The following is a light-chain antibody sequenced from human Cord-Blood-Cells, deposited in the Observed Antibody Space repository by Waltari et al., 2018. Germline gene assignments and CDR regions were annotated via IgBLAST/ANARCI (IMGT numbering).Light chain of an antibody. Sequence: SALTQPPAVSGSPGQPIPLSCTGTSSHVGSHNLFSWYQQHPGKAPKLMIYEGSKRPSGVSNRFSGSKSGNTASLTISGLQAEDEADYYCCSYAGSSTIFGTGTKVTVL. J-gene: IGLJ1*01. CDR3: CSYAGSSTI. CDR2: EGS. CDR1: SSHVGSHNL. V-gene: IGLV2-23*01.